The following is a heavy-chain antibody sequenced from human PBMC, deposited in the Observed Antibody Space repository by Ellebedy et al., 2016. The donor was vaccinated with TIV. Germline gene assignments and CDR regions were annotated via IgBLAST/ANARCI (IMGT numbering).Heavy chain of an antibody. V-gene: IGHV3-74*01. CDR3: ARDDHGTPVGY. J-gene: IGHJ4*02. D-gene: IGHD6-13*01. Sequence: GESLKISXAASGFTFSSYWMHWVRQAPGKGLVWVSRINSDGSSTSYVDSVKGRFTISRDNAKNTLYLQMNSLRAEDTAVYYCARDDHGTPVGYWGQGTLVTVSS. CDR1: GFTFSSYW. CDR2: INSDGSST.